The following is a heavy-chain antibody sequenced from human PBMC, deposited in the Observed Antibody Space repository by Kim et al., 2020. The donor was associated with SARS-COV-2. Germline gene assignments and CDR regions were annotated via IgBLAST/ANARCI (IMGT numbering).Heavy chain of an antibody. CDR1: GFTFTSSA. CDR3: AAESFYYYGMDV. CDR2: IVVGSGNT. V-gene: IGHV1-58*02. Sequence: SVKVSCKASGFTFTSSAMQWVRQARGQRLEWIGWIVVGSGNTNYTQKFQERVTITRDMSTSTAYMELSSLRSEDTAVYYCAAESFYYYGMDVWGQGTTVTVSS. J-gene: IGHJ6*02.